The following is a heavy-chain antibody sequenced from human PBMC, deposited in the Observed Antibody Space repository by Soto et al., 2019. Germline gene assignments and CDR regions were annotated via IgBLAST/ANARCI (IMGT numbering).Heavy chain of an antibody. Sequence: SETLSLTCTASGGSISSYHWSWIRQPPGKGLEWIGYIYYSGSTKYNPSLKSRVTISVDTSNNQFSLKLNSVTAADTAVYYCARDRSIPVGDDYYFYGMDVWGQGTQVTVSS. CDR3: ARDRSIPVGDDYYFYGMDV. CDR2: IYYSGST. D-gene: IGHD6-6*01. V-gene: IGHV4-59*01. CDR1: GGSISSYH. J-gene: IGHJ6*02.